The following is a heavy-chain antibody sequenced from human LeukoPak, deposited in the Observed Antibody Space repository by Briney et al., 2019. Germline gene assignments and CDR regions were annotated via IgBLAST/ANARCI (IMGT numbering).Heavy chain of an antibody. CDR1: GYTFTSYG. J-gene: IGHJ4*02. D-gene: IGHD1-26*01. CDR2: IIPIFGTA. Sequence: SVKVSCKASGYTFTSYGISWVRQAPGQGLEWMGGIIPIFGTANYAQKFQGRVTITADESTSTAYMELSSLRSEDTAVYYCARDGGSYRFDYWGQGTLVTVSS. V-gene: IGHV1-69*13. CDR3: ARDGGSYRFDY.